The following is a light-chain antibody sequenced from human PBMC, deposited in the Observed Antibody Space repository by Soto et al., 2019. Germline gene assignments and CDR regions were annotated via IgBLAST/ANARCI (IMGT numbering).Light chain of an antibody. CDR1: QSISSW. CDR3: QQYNSYSPS. V-gene: IGKV1-5*03. J-gene: IGKJ1*01. CDR2: KAS. Sequence: DIQMTQSPSTLSASVGDRVTITCRASQSISSWLARYQQKPGKAPKLLIYKASSLESGVPSRFSGSGSGTEFTLTISSLQPDDFATYYCQQYNSYSPSFGQGTKV.